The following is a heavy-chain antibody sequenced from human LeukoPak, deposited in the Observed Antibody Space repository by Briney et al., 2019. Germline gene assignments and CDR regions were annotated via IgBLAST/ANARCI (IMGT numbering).Heavy chain of an antibody. J-gene: IGHJ2*01. CDR3: ARVRADYGPSQSFPIWYFDL. D-gene: IGHD4-17*01. CDR2: INPNSVGT. V-gene: IGHV1-2*02. Sequence: ASVTVSCTASGYTFTGYYMHWVRQAPGQGLEWMGWINPNSVGTNYAQKFQGRVTMTRDTSISTAYMEPSRLRSDDTAVYYCARVRADYGPSQSFPIWYFDLWGRGTLVTVSS. CDR1: GYTFTGYY.